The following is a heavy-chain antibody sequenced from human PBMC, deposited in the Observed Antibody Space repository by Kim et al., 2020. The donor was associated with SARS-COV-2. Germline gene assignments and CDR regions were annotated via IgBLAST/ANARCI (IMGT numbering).Heavy chain of an antibody. CDR2: IYYSGST. D-gene: IGHD6-13*01. J-gene: IGHJ1*01. CDR3: ARQESYSSSWFRH. Sequence: SETLSLTCTVSGGSISSYYWSWIRQPPGKGLEWIGYIYYSGSTNYNPSLKSRVTISVDTSKNQFSLKLSSVTAADTAVYYCARQESYSSSWFRHWGQGTL. V-gene: IGHV4-59*08. CDR1: GGSISSYY.